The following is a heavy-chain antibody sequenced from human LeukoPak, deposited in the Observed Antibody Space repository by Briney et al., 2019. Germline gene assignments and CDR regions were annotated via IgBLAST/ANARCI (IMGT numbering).Heavy chain of an antibody. D-gene: IGHD5-12*01. CDR2: VWNNGSNT. CDR1: GFTFSSYG. CDR3: ARAGSGYDCIY. Sequence: GGSLRLLCAASGFTFSSYGMHWVRQAPGKGLEGVSGVWNNGSNTHYADSVKGLFTISRDNSKNTRYLPMNSLRAEDTAVDYCARAGSGYDCIYWCQGTLVTVSS. V-gene: IGHV3-33*01. J-gene: IGHJ4*02.